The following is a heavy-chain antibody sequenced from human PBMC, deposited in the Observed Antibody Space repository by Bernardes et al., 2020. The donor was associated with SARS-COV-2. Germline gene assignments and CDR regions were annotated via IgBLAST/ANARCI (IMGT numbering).Heavy chain of an antibody. CDR3: ARDKKGYYYYYYMDV. J-gene: IGHJ6*03. V-gene: IGHV1-18*01. CDR2: ISAYNGNT. CDR1: GYTFTSYG. Sequence: ASVKVSCMASGYTFTSYGISWVRQAPGQGLEWMGWISAYNGNTNYAQKLQGRVTMTTDTSTSTAYMELRSLRSDDTAVYYCARDKKGYYYYYYMDVWGKGTTVTVSS.